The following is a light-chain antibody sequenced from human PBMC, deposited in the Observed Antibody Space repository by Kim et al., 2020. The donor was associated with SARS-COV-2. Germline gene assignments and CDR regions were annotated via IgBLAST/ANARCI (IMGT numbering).Light chain of an antibody. CDR3: TSFTSSFSWV. CDR2: GVY. J-gene: IGLJ3*02. CDR1: SSDVGGYNY. V-gene: IGLV2-14*03. Sequence: QSALTQPPSVSVSPGQSITISCTGTSSDVGGYNYVSWYQHHPGKAPKFLIYGVYNRPSGISNRFPGSKSGNTASLPISGLQAEDEADYYCTSFTSSFSWVFGGGTQLTVL.